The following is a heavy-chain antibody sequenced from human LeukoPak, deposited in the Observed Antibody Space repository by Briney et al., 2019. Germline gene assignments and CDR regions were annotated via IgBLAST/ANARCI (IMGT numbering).Heavy chain of an antibody. CDR2: SYYSGST. CDR3: ARDVVGGGNFDY. CDR1: GDSISSYY. Sequence: KPSETLSLTCTVSGDSISSYYWSWIRQPPGKELEWIGCSYYSGSTNYNPSLKSRVTISVDTSKNQFSLKLSSVTAADTAVYYCARDVVGGGNFDYWGQGTLVTVSS. J-gene: IGHJ4*02. D-gene: IGHD1-26*01. V-gene: IGHV4-59*01.